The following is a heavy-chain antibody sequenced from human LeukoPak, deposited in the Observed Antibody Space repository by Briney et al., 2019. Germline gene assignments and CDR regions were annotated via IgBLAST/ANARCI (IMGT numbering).Heavy chain of an antibody. D-gene: IGHD3-16*01. CDR2: VHSSGDI. CDR1: DVSITSGSYY. CDR3: ARGASPKDAVFFDY. J-gene: IGHJ4*02. Sequence: SETLSLTCSVSDVSITSGSYYWGWIRQSAGKGLEWIGRVHSSGDIYHNAAFRSRAAVSGDASKNQFSLQLDSVTAADTAVYYCARGASPKDAVFFDYWGQGALITVSS. V-gene: IGHV4-61*02.